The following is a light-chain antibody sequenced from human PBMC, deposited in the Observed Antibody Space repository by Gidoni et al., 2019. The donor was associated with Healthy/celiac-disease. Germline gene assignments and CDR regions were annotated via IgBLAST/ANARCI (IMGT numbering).Light chain of an antibody. CDR1: QCVSSY. CDR3: QQRSNWPPT. J-gene: IGKJ1*01. V-gene: IGKV3-11*01. CDR2: DAS. Sequence: DIVPTQPPPTLSVSPGERATLSCRASQCVSSYLAWYQQKPGQAPRLLIYDASNMATGIPARFSGSGSGTDFTLTISSLEPEDFAVYYCQQRSNWPPTFGQGTKVEIK.